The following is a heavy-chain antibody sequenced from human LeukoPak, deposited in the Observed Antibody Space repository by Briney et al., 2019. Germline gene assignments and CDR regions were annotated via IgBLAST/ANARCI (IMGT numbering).Heavy chain of an antibody. D-gene: IGHD6-13*01. CDR2: INPSGGST. J-gene: IGHJ5*02. CDR1: GYTFTSYY. Sequence: ASVKVSCKASGYTFTSYYMHWVRQAPGQGLEWMGIINPSGGSTSCAQKFQGRVTMTRDTSTSTVYMELSSLRSEDTAVYYCARDRARIAAAGRRWFDPWGQGTLVTVSS. V-gene: IGHV1-46*01. CDR3: ARDRARIAAAGRRWFDP.